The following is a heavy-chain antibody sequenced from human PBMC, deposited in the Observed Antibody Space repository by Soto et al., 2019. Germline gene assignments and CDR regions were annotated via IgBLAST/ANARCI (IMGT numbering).Heavy chain of an antibody. CDR2: ISYDGSNK. D-gene: IGHD6-19*01. CDR1: GFTFSSYA. CDR3: ARSIAVAGYYFDY. Sequence: QVQLVESRGGVVQPGRSLRLSCAASGFTFSSYAMHWVRQAPGKGLEWVAVISYDGSNKYYADSVKGRFTISRDNSKNTLYLQMNSLRAEDTAVYYCARSIAVAGYYFDYWGQGTLVTVSS. J-gene: IGHJ4*02. V-gene: IGHV3-30-3*01.